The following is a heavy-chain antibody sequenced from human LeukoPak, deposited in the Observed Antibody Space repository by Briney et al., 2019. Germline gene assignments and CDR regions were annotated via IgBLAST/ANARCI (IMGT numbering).Heavy chain of an antibody. CDR2: INPNSGGT. CDR3: ARVRDGYNRVELGY. Sequence: ASVKVSCKASGYTFTNYYMHWVRQAPGQGLEWMGWINPNSGGTNYAQKFQGRVTMTRDTSISTAYMELSRLRSDDTAVYYCARVRDGYNRVELGYWGQGTLVTVSS. D-gene: IGHD5-24*01. V-gene: IGHV1-2*02. J-gene: IGHJ4*02. CDR1: GYTFTNYY.